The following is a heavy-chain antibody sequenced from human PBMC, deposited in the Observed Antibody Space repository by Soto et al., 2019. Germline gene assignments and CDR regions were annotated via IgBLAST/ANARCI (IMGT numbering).Heavy chain of an antibody. CDR1: GFTFSSYA. Sequence: GGSLRLSCAASGFTFSSYAMHWVRQAPGKGLEWVAVISYDGSNKYYADSVKGRFTISRDNSKNTLYLQMNSLRAEDTAVYYCARESSSGWFDAFDIWGQWTMVTVSS. D-gene: IGHD6-19*01. J-gene: IGHJ3*02. CDR2: ISYDGSNK. CDR3: ARESSSGWFDAFDI. V-gene: IGHV3-30-3*01.